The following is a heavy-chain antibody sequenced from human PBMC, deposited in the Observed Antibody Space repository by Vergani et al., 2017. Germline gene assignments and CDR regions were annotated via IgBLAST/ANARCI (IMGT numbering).Heavy chain of an antibody. D-gene: IGHD2-15*01. CDR3: TTASDCSGVSCYSLYYYGMDV. J-gene: IGHJ6*02. CDR2: IKSKTDGGTT. V-gene: IGHV3-15*01. CDR1: GFTFSNAW. Sequence: EVQLVESGGGLVKPGGSLRLSCAASGFTFSNAWMSWVRQAPGKGLEWVGRIKSKTDGGTTDYAAPVKGRFTISRDDSKNTLYLQMNSLKTEDTAVYYCTTASDCSGVSCYSLYYYGMDVWGQGTTVTVSS.